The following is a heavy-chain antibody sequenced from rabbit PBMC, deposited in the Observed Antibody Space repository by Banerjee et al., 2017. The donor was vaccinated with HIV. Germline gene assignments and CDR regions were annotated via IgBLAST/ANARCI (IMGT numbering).Heavy chain of an antibody. CDR1: GFTFSSYW. J-gene: IGHJ4*01. CDR2: IVAGSSDTT. Sequence: QSLEESGGDLVKPGASLTLTCKASGFTFSSYWIYWVRQTPGKGLEWIACIVAGSSDTTYYASWAKGRFTISKTSSTTVTLQMTSLTAADTATYFCASRGGDAGYGSLALWGQGTLVTVS. D-gene: IGHD7-1*01. V-gene: IGHV1S40*01. CDR3: ASRGGDAGYGSLAL.